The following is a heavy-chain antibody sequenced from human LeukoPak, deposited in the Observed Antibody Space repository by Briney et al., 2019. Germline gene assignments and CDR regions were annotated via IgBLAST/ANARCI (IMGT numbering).Heavy chain of an antibody. CDR2: ISRSGDTI. CDR1: GFPFSSYE. Sequence: PGGSLRLSCAASGFPFSSYEMNWVRQAPGKGLEWVSYISRSGDTIYFADSVKGRFTISRDNAKNSLYLQMSSLRAEDTAVYYCARDYASDYWGQGTLVTVSS. J-gene: IGHJ4*02. D-gene: IGHD3-10*01. V-gene: IGHV3-48*03. CDR3: ARDYASDY.